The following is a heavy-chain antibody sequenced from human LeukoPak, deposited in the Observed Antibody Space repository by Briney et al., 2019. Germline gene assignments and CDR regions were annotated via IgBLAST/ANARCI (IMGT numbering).Heavy chain of an antibody. CDR2: ISAYNGNT. D-gene: IGHD4-11*01. Sequence: ASVKVSCKASGYTFNNYGISWVRQAPGQGLEWMGWISAYNGNTNYAQKSQGRVTLTTDTSTSTAYMELSSLRSDDTAVYYCARDDNYGIFVNVDYWGQGTLVTVSS. CDR1: GYTFNNYG. CDR3: ARDDNYGIFVNVDY. V-gene: IGHV1-18*01. J-gene: IGHJ4*02.